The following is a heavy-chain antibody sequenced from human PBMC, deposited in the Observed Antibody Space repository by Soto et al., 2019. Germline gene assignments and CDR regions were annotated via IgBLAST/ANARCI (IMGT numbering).Heavy chain of an antibody. D-gene: IGHD3-10*01. CDR3: VRDAGSLGY. CDR2: ITSGSSTI. Sequence: GGSPRLSCVVSGFTFYSYSMDWVRQAPGKGLEWVSYITSGSSTIHYADSVKGRFTISRDNAKNSVFLQMNSLRVEDTAVYYCVRDAGSLGYWGQGTLVTVSS. J-gene: IGHJ4*02. CDR1: GFTFYSYS. V-gene: IGHV3-48*01.